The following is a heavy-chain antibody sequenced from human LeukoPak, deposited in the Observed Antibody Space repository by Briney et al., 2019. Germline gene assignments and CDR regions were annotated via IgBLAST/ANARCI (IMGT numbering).Heavy chain of an antibody. D-gene: IGHD1-26*01. J-gene: IGHJ4*02. CDR3: ARWGATDFDY. Sequence: SVKLSCKASGGTFTSNAISWVRQPPGQGLEWMGRIIPIFGTANYAQKFQGTVTITADKSTSTVYMELSSLGAKDTAVYYCARWGATDFDYWGQGTLVTVSS. CDR2: IIPIFGTA. V-gene: IGHV1-69*06. CDR1: GGTFTSNA.